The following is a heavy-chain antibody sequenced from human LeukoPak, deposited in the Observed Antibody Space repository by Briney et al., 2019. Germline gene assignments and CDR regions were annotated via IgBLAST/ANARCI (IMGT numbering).Heavy chain of an antibody. D-gene: IGHD6-13*01. Sequence: SETLSLTCTVSGGSISSGGYYWSWIRQPPGKGLEWIGYIYHSGSTYYNPSLKSRVTISVDRSKNQFSLKLSSVTAADTAVYYCTRGLGAAGTFDYWGQGTLVTVSS. V-gene: IGHV4-30-2*01. CDR3: TRGLGAAGTFDY. J-gene: IGHJ4*02. CDR2: IYHSGST. CDR1: GGSISSGGYY.